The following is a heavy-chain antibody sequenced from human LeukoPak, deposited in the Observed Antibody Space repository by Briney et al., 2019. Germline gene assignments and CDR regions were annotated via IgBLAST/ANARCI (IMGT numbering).Heavy chain of an antibody. V-gene: IGHV3-23*01. J-gene: IGHJ1*01. CDR3: AKRNAAAGTPTTRH. CDR1: RFTFSSYA. Sequence: GGSLRLSCAASRFTFSSYAMSWVRQAPGKGLEWVSAISGSGGSTYYADSVKGRFTISRDNSKNTLYLQMNSLRAEDTAVYYCAKRNAAAGTPTTRHWGQGTLVTVSS. CDR2: ISGSGGST. D-gene: IGHD6-13*01.